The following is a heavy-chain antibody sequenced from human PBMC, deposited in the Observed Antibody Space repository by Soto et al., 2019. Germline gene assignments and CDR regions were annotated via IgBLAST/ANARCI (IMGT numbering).Heavy chain of an antibody. Sequence: QVQLVQSGAEVKEPGASVKVSCMASGYSFTSYGLIWLRQAPGQRLEWMGWISPYNGNTNYARKLQGRVTMTTDTSTNTSYMELRSLRSVDTAVYYCARQFGVNPLFDYWGQGTLVAVSS. D-gene: IGHD2-8*01. CDR1: GYSFTSYG. V-gene: IGHV1-18*01. CDR3: ARQFGVNPLFDY. CDR2: ISPYNGNT. J-gene: IGHJ4*02.